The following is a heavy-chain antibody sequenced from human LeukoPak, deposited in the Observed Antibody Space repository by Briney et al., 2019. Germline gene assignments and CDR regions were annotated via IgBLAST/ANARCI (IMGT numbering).Heavy chain of an antibody. Sequence: SVKVSCKASGGTFSSYAISWVRQAPGQGLEWMGGIIPIFGTANYAQKFQGRVTITADESTSTAYMELSSLRSEDTAVYYCARDETGTGYYYYGMDVWGQGTTVTVSS. V-gene: IGHV1-69*13. CDR1: GGTFSSYA. D-gene: IGHD2-8*02. CDR2: IIPIFGTA. CDR3: ARDETGTGYYYYGMDV. J-gene: IGHJ6*02.